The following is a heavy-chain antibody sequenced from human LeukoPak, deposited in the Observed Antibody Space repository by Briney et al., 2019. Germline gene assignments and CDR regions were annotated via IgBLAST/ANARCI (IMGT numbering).Heavy chain of an antibody. CDR2: ICSSCSHT. J-gene: IGHJ4*02. CDR3: ARRGSGWHFDY. D-gene: IGHD6-19*01. Sequence: PGGSLRLSCAASGFTFSDYYMSWIRQAPGKGPEWFSYICSSCSHTNYADSVKGRFTISRDDAKNSLYLQMNSLRAEDTAVYYCARRGSGWHFDYWGQGTLVTVSS. V-gene: IGHV3-11*03. CDR1: GFTFSDYY.